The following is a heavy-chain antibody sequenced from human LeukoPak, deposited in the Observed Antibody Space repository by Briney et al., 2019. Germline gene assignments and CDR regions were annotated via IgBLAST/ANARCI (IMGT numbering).Heavy chain of an antibody. CDR1: GFTFSTHA. Sequence: GGSLRLSCAASGFTFSTHAMSWVRQAPGKGLEWVSSISGSGGSTYYADSVKSRFTISKDTSKKTVHLQMNSLRAEDTAVYYCAKSGAQWLVQENWFDPWGQGTLVTVSS. D-gene: IGHD6-19*01. J-gene: IGHJ5*02. V-gene: IGHV3-23*01. CDR2: ISGSGGST. CDR3: AKSGAQWLVQENWFDP.